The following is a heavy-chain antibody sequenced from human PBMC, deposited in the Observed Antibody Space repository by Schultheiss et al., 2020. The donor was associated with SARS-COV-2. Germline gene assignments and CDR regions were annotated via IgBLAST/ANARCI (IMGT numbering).Heavy chain of an antibody. CDR2: ITPMYDAT. V-gene: IGHV1-69*13. Sequence: SVKVSCKASGGTFGSYGISWLRQAPGQGLEWMGGITPMYDATKYAQKFQGRVTITADESTSTAYMELISLRSEDTAVYYCARGTLLEYTNWFDPWGQGTLVTVSS. D-gene: IGHD1-1*01. J-gene: IGHJ5*02. CDR3: ARGTLLEYTNWFDP. CDR1: GGTFGSYG.